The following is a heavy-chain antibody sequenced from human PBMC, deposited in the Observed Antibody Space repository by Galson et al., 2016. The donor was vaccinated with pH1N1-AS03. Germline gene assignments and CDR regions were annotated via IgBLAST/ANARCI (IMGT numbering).Heavy chain of an antibody. Sequence: SVKVSCKASGYIFTGFYVHWVRQAPGQGLEWMGWINTDSGVTNYVQKFKGRVAMTEDTSSDTAFMELSSLRSDDSAVYYCTAVSADYDTSSFDPLIDYWGQ. D-gene: IGHD2-2*01. CDR3: TAVSADYDTSSFDPLIDY. J-gene: IGHJ4*02. CDR2: INTDSGVT. CDR1: GYIFTGFY. V-gene: IGHV1-2*02.